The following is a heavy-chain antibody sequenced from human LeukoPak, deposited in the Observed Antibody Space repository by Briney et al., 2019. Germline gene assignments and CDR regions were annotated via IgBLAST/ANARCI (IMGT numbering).Heavy chain of an antibody. V-gene: IGHV1-2*02. CDR3: ARGVATIVNWFDP. CDR2: INPNRGGT. Sequence: GASVKVSCKASGYALTGYYLHWVRQAPGQGLEWMGWINPNRGGTNHAQKFQGRVTMTRDTSISTAYMELSRLTSDDTAVYYCARGVATIVNWFDPWGQGTLVTVSS. J-gene: IGHJ5*02. D-gene: IGHD5-12*01. CDR1: GYALTGYY.